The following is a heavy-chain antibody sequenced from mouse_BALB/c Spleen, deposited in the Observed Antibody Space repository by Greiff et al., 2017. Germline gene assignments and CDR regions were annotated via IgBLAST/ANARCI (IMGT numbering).Heavy chain of an antibody. CDR2: IDPANGNT. CDR1: GFNIKDTY. Sequence: EVQLQESGAELVKPGASVKLSCTASGFNIKDTYMHWVKQRPEQGLEWIGRIDPANGNTKYDPKFQGKATITADTSSNTAYLQLSSLTSEDTAVYYCARDPTHDYWGQGTLVTVSA. CDR3: ARDPTHDY. V-gene: IGHV14-3*02. J-gene: IGHJ3*01. D-gene: IGHD2-10*01.